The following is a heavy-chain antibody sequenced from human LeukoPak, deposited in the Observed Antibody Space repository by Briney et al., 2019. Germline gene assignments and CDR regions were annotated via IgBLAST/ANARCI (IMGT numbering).Heavy chain of an antibody. CDR2: ISYDGSNK. CDR1: GFTFGSYA. D-gene: IGHD2-8*01. J-gene: IGHJ5*02. CDR3: ARDYMMVNWFDP. V-gene: IGHV3-30-3*01. Sequence: PGRSLRLSCAASGFTFGSYAMHWVRQAPGKGLEWVAVISYDGSNKYYADSVKGRFTISRDNSKNTLYLQMNSLRAEDTAVYYCARDYMMVNWFDPWGQGTLVTVSS.